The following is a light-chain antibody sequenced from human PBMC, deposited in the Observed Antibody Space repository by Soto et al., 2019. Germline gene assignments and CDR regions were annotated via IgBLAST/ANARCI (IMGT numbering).Light chain of an antibody. Sequence: DIQLTQSPSSLSASLGDLVTILCRASQSIYDSLHWYQHKPGQAPTVLSDAASSLQNGVPARCGGSGSGTDFTLTSSNLPPEDCAIYYCQQSFSIPLTFGGGTKVDIK. V-gene: IGKV1-39*01. CDR3: QQSFSIPLT. J-gene: IGKJ4*01. CDR1: QSIYDS. CDR2: AAS.